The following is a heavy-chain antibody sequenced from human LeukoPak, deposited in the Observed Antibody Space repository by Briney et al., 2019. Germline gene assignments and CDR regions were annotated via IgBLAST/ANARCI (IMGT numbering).Heavy chain of an antibody. J-gene: IGHJ5*02. V-gene: IGHV4-39*01. D-gene: IGHD3-3*01. Sequence: SETLSLTCTVSGGSINSRSYYWGWIRQPPGKGLEWIGTIYYSGRTYYNPSLESRVTMSIDTSKNQFSLKLSSVTAADTAVYYCARAPRITIFGVVKNWFDPWGQGTLVTVSS. CDR1: GGSINSRSYY. CDR2: IYYSGRT. CDR3: ARAPRITIFGVVKNWFDP.